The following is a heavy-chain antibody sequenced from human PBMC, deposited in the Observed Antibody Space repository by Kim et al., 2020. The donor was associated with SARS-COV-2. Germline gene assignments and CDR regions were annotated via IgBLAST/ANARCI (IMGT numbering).Heavy chain of an antibody. Sequence: GGSLRLSCVASGFTFSSYGMHWVRQAPDKGLEWVAIIWNDGSNKYYADSVKGRFTISRDNSKNTLSLQMDSLRAEDTAVYYCARSVGGFSAGGSCTSTTCKGVGDWFDPWGQGTLVTVSS. CDR1: GFTFSSYG. D-gene: IGHD2-2*01. CDR2: IWNDGSNK. CDR3: ARSVGGFSAGGSCTSTTCKGVGDWFDP. V-gene: IGHV3-33*01. J-gene: IGHJ5*02.